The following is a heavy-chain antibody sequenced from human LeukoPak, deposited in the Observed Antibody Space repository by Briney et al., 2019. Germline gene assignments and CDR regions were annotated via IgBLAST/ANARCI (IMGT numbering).Heavy chain of an antibody. J-gene: IGHJ5*02. V-gene: IGHV1-8*02. CDR2: MNPNSGNT. Sequence: GASVKVSCKASGYTFTSYGINWVRQATGQGLEWMGWMNPNSGNTGYAQKFQGRVTMTRNTSISTAYMELSSLRSEDTAVYYCAFSQTGENDYGDYVTARGFDPWGQGTLVTVSS. CDR1: GYTFTSYG. CDR3: AFSQTGENDYGDYVTARGFDP. D-gene: IGHD4-17*01.